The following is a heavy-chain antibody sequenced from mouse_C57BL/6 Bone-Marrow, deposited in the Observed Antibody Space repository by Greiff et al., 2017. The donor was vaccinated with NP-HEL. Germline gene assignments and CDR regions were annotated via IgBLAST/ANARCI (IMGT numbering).Heavy chain of an antibody. CDR2: IYPRSGNT. CDR3: ARWKVYSSYFDY. Sequence: VQLQQSGAELARPGASVKLSCKASGYTFTSSGISWVKQRTGQGLEWIGEIYPRSGNTYYTEKLKGKATLTADKYSSTAYMELRSLTSEDSAVYVCARWKVYSSYFDYWGQGTTLTVSS. J-gene: IGHJ2*01. D-gene: IGHD2-12*01. CDR1: GYTFTSSG. V-gene: IGHV1-81*01.